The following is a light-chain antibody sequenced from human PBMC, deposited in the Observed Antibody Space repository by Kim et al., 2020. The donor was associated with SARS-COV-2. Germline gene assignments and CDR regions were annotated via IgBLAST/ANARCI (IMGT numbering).Light chain of an antibody. J-gene: IGLJ2*01. CDR1: RLGNKY. CDR3: QVWESTTTV. CDR2: QDE. V-gene: IGLV3-1*01. Sequence: SYELTQPPSVSVSPGQTASITCSGDRLGNKYVCWYQKKPGQSPVVVMYQDERRPSGIPERFSGSNSGNTATLIISGTQAMDEADYYCQVWESTTTVFGGG.